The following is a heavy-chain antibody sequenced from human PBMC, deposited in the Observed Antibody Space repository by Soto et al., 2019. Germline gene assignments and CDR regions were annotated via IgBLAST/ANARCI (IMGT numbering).Heavy chain of an antibody. D-gene: IGHD3-22*01. CDR1: GYTFTGYY. J-gene: IGHJ3*02. Sequence: GASVKVSCKASGYTFTGYYMHWVRQAPGQGLEWMGWINPNSGGTNYAQKFQGWVTMTRDTSISTAYMELSRLRSDDTAVYYCARVLRSGYFPDSALDAFDIWGQATMVTVSS. CDR2: INPNSGGT. CDR3: ARVLRSGYFPDSALDAFDI. V-gene: IGHV1-2*04.